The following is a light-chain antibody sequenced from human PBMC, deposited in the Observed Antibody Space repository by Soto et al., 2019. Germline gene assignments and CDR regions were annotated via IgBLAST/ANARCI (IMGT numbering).Light chain of an antibody. Sequence: EIVLIQSPATLSLSPGERATLSCRASQSISSFLAWYQQKPGQAPRLLIYDASNRATGIPARFSGSGSGTDFTLTISSLEPEDFAVYYCQQRSSWPLTFGQGTKVEIK. CDR3: QQRSSWPLT. J-gene: IGKJ1*01. V-gene: IGKV3-11*01. CDR2: DAS. CDR1: QSISSF.